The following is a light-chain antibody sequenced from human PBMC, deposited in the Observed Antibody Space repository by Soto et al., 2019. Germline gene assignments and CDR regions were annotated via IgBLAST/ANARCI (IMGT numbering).Light chain of an antibody. V-gene: IGKV3-20*01. CDR1: QTVSSTY. CDR3: QQYGRSLT. CDR2: GAS. Sequence: ENVVTQSPGTLSLFPGEKATLSCRASQTVSSTYFAWYQQRPGQPPRLLIYGASRRAAGIPDRFSGGGSGTDFTLTISRLEPEDFAVYYCQQYGRSLTFGQGTRLEIK. J-gene: IGKJ5*01.